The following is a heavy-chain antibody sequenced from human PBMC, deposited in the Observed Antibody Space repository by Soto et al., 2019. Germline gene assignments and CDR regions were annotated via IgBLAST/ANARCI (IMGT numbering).Heavy chain of an antibody. CDR2: INHSGST. D-gene: IGHD3-10*01. V-gene: IGHV4-34*01. CDR3: AREDYYGSSRIDY. CDR1: GGSFSGYY. J-gene: IGHJ4*02. Sequence: QVQLQQWGAGLLKPSETLSLTCAVYGGSFSGYYWSWIRQPPGKGLEWIGEINHSGSTNYNPSLKSRVTISVDTSKNQFSLKLSSVTAADTAVYYCAREDYYGSSRIDYWGQGTLVTVSS.